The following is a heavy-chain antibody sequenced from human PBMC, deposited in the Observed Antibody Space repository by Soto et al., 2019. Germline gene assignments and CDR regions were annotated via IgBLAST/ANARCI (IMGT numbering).Heavy chain of an antibody. D-gene: IGHD2-15*01. CDR2: IYCTGRT. CDR1: GYFMTNGNY. Sequence: SETLSLTCGVSGYFMTNGNYWCWIRQSPGKGLEWIGSIYCTGRTYYNPSLKSRVTMSVDTSKNQFSLKLTSVTDADTAVYYCARDRAAVASTFDYWGPGTLVTVSS. CDR3: ARDRAAVASTFDY. J-gene: IGHJ4*02. V-gene: IGHV4-38-2*02.